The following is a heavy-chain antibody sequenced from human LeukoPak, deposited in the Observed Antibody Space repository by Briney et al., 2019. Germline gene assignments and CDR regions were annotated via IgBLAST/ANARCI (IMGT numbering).Heavy chain of an antibody. V-gene: IGHV3-7*01. D-gene: IGHD2-15*01. Sequence: PGGSLRLSCVGSGFTFSSYYMHWVRQAPGKGLEWVANIKQDGSEKYYVGSLKGRFTISRDNANNSLYLQMNSLRAEDTAVYYCSRMRAANDWFDPWGQGTLVTVSS. J-gene: IGHJ5*02. CDR2: IKQDGSEK. CDR3: SRMRAANDWFDP. CDR1: GFTFSSYY.